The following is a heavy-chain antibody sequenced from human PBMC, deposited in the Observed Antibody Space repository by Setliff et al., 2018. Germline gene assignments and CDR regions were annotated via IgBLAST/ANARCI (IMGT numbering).Heavy chain of an antibody. J-gene: IGHJ4*02. CDR1: GYTFTGYY. D-gene: IGHD3-3*01. CDR2: INPNSGGT. CDR3: VRGRDFWSGYLVY. Sequence: RASVKVSCKASGYTFTGYYMHWVRQAPGQGLEWMGWINPNSGGTNYAQKFQGWVTMTRDTSISTAYMELSRLRSDDTAVYYCVRGRDFWSGYLVYWGQGTLVTV. V-gene: IGHV1-2*04.